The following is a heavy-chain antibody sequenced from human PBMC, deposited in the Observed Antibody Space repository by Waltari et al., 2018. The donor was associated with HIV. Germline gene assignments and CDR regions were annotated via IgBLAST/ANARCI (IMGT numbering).Heavy chain of an antibody. Sequence: QVQLVQSGAEVKKPGSSVKVSCKASGGTFSSFAISWVRQAPGQGLEGIGRIIPILGIANYAQKFQGRVTITADKSTSTAYMELSSLISEDTAVYYCARVPHYYDSSGYYDYWGQGTLVTVSS. J-gene: IGHJ4*02. V-gene: IGHV1-69*04. CDR3: ARVPHYYDSSGYYDY. CDR2: IIPILGIA. D-gene: IGHD3-22*01. CDR1: GGTFSSFA.